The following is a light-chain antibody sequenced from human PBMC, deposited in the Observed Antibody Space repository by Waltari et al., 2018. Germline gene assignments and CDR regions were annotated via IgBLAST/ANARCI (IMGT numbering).Light chain of an antibody. V-gene: IGLV1-40*01. CDR3: QSHDSSLRWV. Sequence: QSALTQPPSVSGAPGPRVTISCPGSSSNIGAGYGVHWFQQIPGTAPKLLISGDNIRPSGVPDRFSASKSGTSASLAITGVQPEDEAVYFCQSHDSSLRWVFGGGTKLTVL. CDR1: SSNIGAGYG. CDR2: GDN. J-gene: IGLJ2*01.